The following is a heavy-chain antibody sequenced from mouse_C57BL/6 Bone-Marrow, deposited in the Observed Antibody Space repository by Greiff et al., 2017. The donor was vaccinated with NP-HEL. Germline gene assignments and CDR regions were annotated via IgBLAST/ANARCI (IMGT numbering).Heavy chain of an antibody. CDR1: GYTFTSYG. J-gene: IGHJ1*03. V-gene: IGHV1-81*01. D-gene: IGHD4-1*01. CDR3: ARKTGTDWYFDV. Sequence: VKLVESGAELARPGASVKLSCKASGYTFTSYGISWVKQRTGKGLEWIGEIYPRSGNTYYNEKFKGKATLTADKSSSTAYMELRSLTSEDSAVYFCARKTGTDWYFDVWGTGTTVTVSS. CDR2: IYPRSGNT.